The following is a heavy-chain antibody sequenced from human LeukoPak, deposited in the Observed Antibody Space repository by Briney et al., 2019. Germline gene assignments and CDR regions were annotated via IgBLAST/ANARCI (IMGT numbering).Heavy chain of an antibody. CDR3: ARDISSGWNDY. J-gene: IGHJ4*02. CDR1: GGSFSGYY. CDR2: IYYSGST. Sequence: PSETLSLTCAVYGGSFSGYYWSWIRQPPGKGLEWIGYIYYSGSTNYNPSLKSRVTISVDTSKNQFSLKLSSVTAADTAVYYCARDISSGWNDYWGQGTLVTVSS. D-gene: IGHD6-19*01. V-gene: IGHV4-59*01.